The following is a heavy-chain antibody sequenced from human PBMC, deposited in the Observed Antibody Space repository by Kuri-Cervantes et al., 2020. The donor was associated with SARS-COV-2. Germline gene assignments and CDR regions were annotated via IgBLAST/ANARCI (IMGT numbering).Heavy chain of an antibody. CDR2: ISYDGSNK. CDR3: AKARFLEWLLDVFGGPPMDV. CDR1: DFTFGDYA. Sequence: GGSLRLSCAASDFTFGDYALNWVRQAPGKGLEWVAVISYDGSNKYYADSVRGRFTISRDNSKNTLYLQMNSLRAEDTAVYYCAKARFLEWLLDVFGGPPMDVWGKGTTVTVSS. V-gene: IGHV3-30*04. J-gene: IGHJ6*03. D-gene: IGHD3-3*01.